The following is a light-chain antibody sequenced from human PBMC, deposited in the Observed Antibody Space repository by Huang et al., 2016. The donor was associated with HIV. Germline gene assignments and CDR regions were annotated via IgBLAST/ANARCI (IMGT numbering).Light chain of an antibody. J-gene: IGKJ4*01. Sequence: QLTQSPSSLSASVGYRVTITCLASQGISNTLAWYQQKPGKAPKLLIYDASSLQTGAPSRFSGSGSGTDFTLTISSLQPEDCATYYCQQFNHYPLTFGGGTKVEIE. CDR1: QGISNT. CDR3: QQFNHYPLT. V-gene: IGKV1D-13*01. CDR2: DAS.